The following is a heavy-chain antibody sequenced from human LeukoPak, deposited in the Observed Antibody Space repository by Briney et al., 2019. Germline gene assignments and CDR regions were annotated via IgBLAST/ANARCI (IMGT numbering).Heavy chain of an antibody. V-gene: IGHV1-2*02. CDR2: INPNSGAT. D-gene: IGHD3-3*01. Sequence: ASVKVSCKASGYTFTGYYMHWVRQAPGQGLEWMGWINPNSGATNYAQKFQGRVTMTRDTSISTAYMELSRLRSDDTAVYYCAAKGKTRFFETWGQGTLVTVSS. J-gene: IGHJ5*02. CDR1: GYTFTGYY. CDR3: AAKGKTRFFET.